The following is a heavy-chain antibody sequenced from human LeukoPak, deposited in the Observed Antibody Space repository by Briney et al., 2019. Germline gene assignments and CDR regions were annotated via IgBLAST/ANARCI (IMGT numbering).Heavy chain of an antibody. V-gene: IGHV3-23*01. J-gene: IGHJ4*02. CDR2: ISGSGAST. CDR3: AKDRLYSANSGYYYFGY. Sequence: GGSLRLSCAASGFTFSSYAMNWVRQAPGKGPEWVSVISGSGASTYYADSVKGRFTISRDNSKNTVHLQMNSLRAEDTAVYYCAKDRLYSANSGYYYFGYWGQGTLVTVSP. CDR1: GFTFSSYA. D-gene: IGHD3-22*01.